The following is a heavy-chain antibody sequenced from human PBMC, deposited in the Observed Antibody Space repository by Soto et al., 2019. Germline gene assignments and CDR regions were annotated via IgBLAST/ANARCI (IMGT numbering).Heavy chain of an antibody. CDR1: GYTFTGYY. V-gene: IGHV1-2*02. J-gene: IGHJ6*02. CDR3: ARTTSGYSSSWYLYYYYYYGMDV. CDR2: INPNSGGT. Sequence: ASVKVSCKASGYTFTGYYMHWVRQAPGQGLEWMGWINPNSGGTNYAQKFQGRVTMTRDTSISTAYMELSRLRSDDTAVYYCARTTSGYSSSWYLYYYYYYGMDVRGQGTTVTVSS. D-gene: IGHD6-13*01.